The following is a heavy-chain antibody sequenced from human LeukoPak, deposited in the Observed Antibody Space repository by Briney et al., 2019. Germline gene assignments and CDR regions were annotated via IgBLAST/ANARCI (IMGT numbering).Heavy chain of an antibody. J-gene: IGHJ4*02. CDR2: INPSGGST. Sequence: GASVKVSCKASGYTFTSYYMHWVRQAPGQGLEWMGIINPSGGSTTYAQKFQGGVTMTRDTSTSTVYMELSSLRSEDTAVYYCARHRSGYYDYWGQGTLVTVSS. V-gene: IGHV1-46*01. CDR3: ARHRSGYYDY. D-gene: IGHD3-3*01. CDR1: GYTFTSYY.